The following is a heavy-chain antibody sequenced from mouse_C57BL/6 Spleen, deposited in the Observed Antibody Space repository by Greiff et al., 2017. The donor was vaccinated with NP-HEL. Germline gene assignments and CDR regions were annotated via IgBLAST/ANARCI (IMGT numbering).Heavy chain of an antibody. D-gene: IGHD1-1*01. CDR1: GFTFSSYG. V-gene: IGHV5-6*02. Sequence: DVKLVESGGDLVKPGGSLKLSCAASGFTFSSYGMSWVRQTPDKRLEWVATISSGGSYTYYPDSVKGRFTISRDNAKNTLYLQMSSLKSEDTAMYYCARPPIDTVVAQYYFDYWGQGTTLTVSS. CDR3: ARPPIDTVVAQYYFDY. CDR2: ISSGGSYT. J-gene: IGHJ2*01.